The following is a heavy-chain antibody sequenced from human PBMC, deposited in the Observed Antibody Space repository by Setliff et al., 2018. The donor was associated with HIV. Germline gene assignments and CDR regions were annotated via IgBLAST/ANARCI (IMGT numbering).Heavy chain of an antibody. Sequence: SETLSLTCSVSGHSISGYYWSWIRQTPGKGLEWIGDISHSGSTNYNPSLKSRVTISVDTSKNQFSLRLTSVAAADTAVYFCARGSRSPLVNKFRVTPAFDYWGQGTLVTVSS. CDR2: ISHSGST. CDR1: GHSISGYY. J-gene: IGHJ4*01. CDR3: ARGSRSPLVNKFRVTPAFDY. V-gene: IGHV4-34*01. D-gene: IGHD2-21*02.